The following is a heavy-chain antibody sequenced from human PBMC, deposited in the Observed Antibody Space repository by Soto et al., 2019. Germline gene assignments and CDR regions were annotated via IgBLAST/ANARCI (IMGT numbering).Heavy chain of an antibody. CDR3: ARDSYGMDV. V-gene: IGHV3-30-3*01. Sequence: QVQLVESGGGVVRPGGSLRLSCAASGLTFRTYAMHWVRQAPGKGLEWVVVISYDGSNKYYADSVKGRFTISRDNSKNTLYLQMSSLRAEDTAVYYCARDSYGMDVWGQGTTVTVSS. CDR2: ISYDGSNK. J-gene: IGHJ6*02. CDR1: GLTFRTYA.